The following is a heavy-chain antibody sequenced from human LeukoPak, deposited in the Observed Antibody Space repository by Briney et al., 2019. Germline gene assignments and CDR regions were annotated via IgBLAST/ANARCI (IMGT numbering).Heavy chain of an antibody. V-gene: IGHV3-21*01. CDR3: ARKILIAARPPHFDY. CDR1: GFTFSSYS. J-gene: IGHJ4*02. Sequence: GGSLRLSCAASGFTFSSYSMNWVRQAPGKGLEWVSSISSSSSYIYYADSVKGRFTISRDNAKNSLYLQMNSLRAEDTAVYYCARKILIAARPPHFDYWGQGTLVTVSS. D-gene: IGHD6-6*01. CDR2: ISSSSSYI.